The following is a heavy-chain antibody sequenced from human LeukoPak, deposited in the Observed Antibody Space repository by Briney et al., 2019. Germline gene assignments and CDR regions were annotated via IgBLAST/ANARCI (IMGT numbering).Heavy chain of an antibody. D-gene: IGHD1-26*01. Sequence: GGSLRLSCAASGFTFSSYAMHWVRQAPGKGLEWVAVISYDGSNKYYADSVKGRFTISRDNSKNTLYLQMNSLRVEDTAVYYCAKGVGANYYCYMDVWGKGTTVTVFS. J-gene: IGHJ6*03. CDR3: AKGVGANYYCYMDV. CDR2: ISYDGSNK. V-gene: IGHV3-30*04. CDR1: GFTFSSYA.